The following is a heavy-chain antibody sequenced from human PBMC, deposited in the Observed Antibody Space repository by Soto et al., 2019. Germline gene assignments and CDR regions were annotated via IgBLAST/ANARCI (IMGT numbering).Heavy chain of an antibody. Sequence: QVQLQESGPGLVKPSQTLSLTCTVSSGSVSSGDYYWSWIRQPPGKGLEWIGYIYYSGSTYYNPSLRSRVTISVDTSKNQFSLKLSSVTAADTAVYYCARVNVWGSYHKNYYFDYWGQGTLVTVSS. CDR3: ARVNVWGSYHKNYYFDY. CDR1: SGSVSSGDYY. J-gene: IGHJ4*02. CDR2: IYYSGST. V-gene: IGHV4-30-4*01. D-gene: IGHD3-16*02.